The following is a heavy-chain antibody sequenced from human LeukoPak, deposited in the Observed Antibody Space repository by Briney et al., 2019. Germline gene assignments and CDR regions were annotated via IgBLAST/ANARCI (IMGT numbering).Heavy chain of an antibody. CDR2: MNPNSGNT. Sequence: ASVKVSCKASGYTFTSYDINWVRQATGQGLEWMGWMNPNSGNTGYAQKFQGRVTMTRNTSISTAYMELSSLRSEDTAVYYCARVVGGYCSGGSCYLYYYYYYYMDVWGKGTTVTISS. J-gene: IGHJ6*03. V-gene: IGHV1-8*01. CDR3: ARVVGGYCSGGSCYLYYYYYYYMDV. D-gene: IGHD2-15*01. CDR1: GYTFTSYD.